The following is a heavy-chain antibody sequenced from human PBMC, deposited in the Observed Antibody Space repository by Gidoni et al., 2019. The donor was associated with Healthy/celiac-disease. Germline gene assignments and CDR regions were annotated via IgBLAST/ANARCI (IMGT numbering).Heavy chain of an antibody. CDR2: ISSSSSYI. CDR1: GFTFSSYS. CDR3: ARDRHYYDSSGYISNYYYYGMDV. V-gene: IGHV3-21*01. J-gene: IGHJ6*02. Sequence: EVPLVESGGGLVKPGGSLRLSCAASGFTFSSYSMNWVRQAPGKGLEWVSSISSSSSYIDYADSVKGRFTISRDNAKNSLYLQMNSLRAEDTAVYYCARDRHYYDSSGYISNYYYYGMDVWGQGTTVTVSS. D-gene: IGHD3-22*01.